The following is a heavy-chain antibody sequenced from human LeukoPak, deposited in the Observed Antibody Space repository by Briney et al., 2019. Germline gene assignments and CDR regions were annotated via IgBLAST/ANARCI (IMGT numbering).Heavy chain of an antibody. J-gene: IGHJ4*02. V-gene: IGHV3-15*01. Sequence: GGSLRLSCAASGFTFSNAWMSWVRQAPGKGLEWVGRIKSKTDDGTTDYAAPVKGRFTISRDDSKNTLYLQMNSLKTEDTAVYYCARSPSGVAVAGYFDYWGQGTLVTVSS. CDR3: ARSPSGVAVAGYFDY. CDR1: GFTFSNAW. CDR2: IKSKTDDGTT. D-gene: IGHD6-19*01.